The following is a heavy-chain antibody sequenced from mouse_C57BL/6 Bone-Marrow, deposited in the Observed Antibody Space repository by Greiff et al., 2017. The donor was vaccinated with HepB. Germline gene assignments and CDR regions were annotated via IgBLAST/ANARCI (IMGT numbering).Heavy chain of an antibody. CDR3: ARWGYSKGAWFAY. Sequence: QVQLQQPGSELVRPGSSVKLSCKASGYTFTSYWMHWVKQRPIQGLEWIGNIDPSDSETHYNQKFKDKATLTVDKSSSTAYMQLSILTSEDSAVYYCARWGYSKGAWFAYWGQGTLVTVSA. V-gene: IGHV1-52*01. D-gene: IGHD2-5*01. J-gene: IGHJ3*01. CDR2: IDPSDSET. CDR1: GYTFTSYW.